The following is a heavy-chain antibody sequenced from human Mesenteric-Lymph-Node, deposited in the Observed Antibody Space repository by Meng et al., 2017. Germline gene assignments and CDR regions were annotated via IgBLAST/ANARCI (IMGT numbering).Heavy chain of an antibody. D-gene: IGHD1-1*01. CDR1: GGSFSGYY. J-gene: IGHJ4*02. CDR3: ARVTLELERRPFDY. V-gene: IGHV4-34*01. CDR2: INHSGST. Sequence: QVKLQQWGAGLLKPPETRSLPFAVYGGSFSGYYWSWIRQPPGKGLEWIGEINHSGSTNYNPSLKSRVTISVDTSKNQFSLKLSSVTAADTAVYYCARVTLELERRPFDYWGQGTLVTVSS.